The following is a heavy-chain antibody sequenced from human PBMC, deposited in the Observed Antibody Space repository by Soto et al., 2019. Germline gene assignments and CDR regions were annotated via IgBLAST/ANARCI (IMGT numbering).Heavy chain of an antibody. CDR3: ASLYCSGGSCNGGIFDY. CDR2: IYYSGST. V-gene: IGHV4-59*02. Sequence: SETLSLTCTVSGHSVNSHYWSWIRQPPGKALEWIGYIYYSGSTNYNPSLKSRVTISVDTSKNQFSLKLSSVTAADTAVYYCASLYCSGGSCNGGIFDYWGQGTLVTVSS. J-gene: IGHJ4*02. D-gene: IGHD2-15*01. CDR1: GHSVNSHY.